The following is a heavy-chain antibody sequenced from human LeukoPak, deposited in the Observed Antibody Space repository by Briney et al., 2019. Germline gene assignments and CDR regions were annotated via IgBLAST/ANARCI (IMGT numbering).Heavy chain of an antibody. D-gene: IGHD6-13*01. CDR3: TRDSEPRREAAAGLDH. J-gene: IGHJ4*02. CDR1: GFDLNDYT. CDR2: LNWEGETT. Sequence: GGSLRLSCAASGFDLNDYTMHWVRQAPGEGLEWVALLNWEGETTYYADSVRGRFIISRDISRDSLYLQMDSLRSEDTAFYYCTRDSEPRREAAAGLDHWGQGTLVTVSS. V-gene: IGHV3-43*01.